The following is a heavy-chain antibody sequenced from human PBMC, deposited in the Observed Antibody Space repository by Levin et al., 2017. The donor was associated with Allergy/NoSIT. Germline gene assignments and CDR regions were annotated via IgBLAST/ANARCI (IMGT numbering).Heavy chain of an antibody. Sequence: SETLSLTCTVSGGSISSYYWSWIRQPPGKGLEWIGYIYYSGSTNYNPSLKSRVTISVDTSKNQFSLKLSSVTAADTAVYYCARMNGLGRYYFDYWGQGTLVTVSS. D-gene: IGHD1-1*01. J-gene: IGHJ4*02. CDR1: GGSISSYY. CDR3: ARMNGLGRYYFDY. CDR2: IYYSGST. V-gene: IGHV4-59*01.